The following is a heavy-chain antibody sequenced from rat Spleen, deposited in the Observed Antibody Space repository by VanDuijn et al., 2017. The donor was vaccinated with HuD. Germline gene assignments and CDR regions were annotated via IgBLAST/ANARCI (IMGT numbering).Heavy chain of an antibody. CDR1: GFTFSDYN. Sequence: EVQLVESGGGLVQPGRSLKLSCAASGFTFSDYNMAWVRQAPKKGLEWVATIIYDGSRTYYRDSVRARFTISRDNAKSTLYLQMDSLQSEDTATYYCARHGRGERTYYYVLDAWGQGASVTVSA. J-gene: IGHJ4*01. D-gene: IGHD4-3*01. CDR2: IIYDGSRT. CDR3: ARHGRGERTYYYVLDA. V-gene: IGHV5S10*01.